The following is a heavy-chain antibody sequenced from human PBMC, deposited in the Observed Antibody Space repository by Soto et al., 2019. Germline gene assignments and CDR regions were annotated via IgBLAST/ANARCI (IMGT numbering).Heavy chain of an antibody. CDR2: IYYTGST. Sequence: PSETLSLTCSFSGDSVTSHYLTWIRQSPEKGLEWIGSIYYTGSTHYNPSLKSRVTISVDTSKNQFSLKLSSVTAADTAVYYCARIAGTTFYYYYYYMDVWGKGTTVTVSS. CDR1: GDSVTSHY. J-gene: IGHJ6*03. V-gene: IGHV4-59*08. D-gene: IGHD1-7*01. CDR3: ARIAGTTFYYYYYYMDV.